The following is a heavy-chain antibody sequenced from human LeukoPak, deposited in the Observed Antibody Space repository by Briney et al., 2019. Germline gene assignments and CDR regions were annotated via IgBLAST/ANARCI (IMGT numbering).Heavy chain of an antibody. CDR3: ASFRDDYNYFDY. V-gene: IGHV1-69*05. D-gene: IGHD5-24*01. CDR1: GGTFSSYA. J-gene: IGHJ4*02. Sequence: SVKVSCKASGGTFSSYAISWVRQAPGQGLEWMGRIIPIFGTANYAQKFQGRVTITTDESTSTAYMELSSLRSEDTAVYYCASFRDDYNYFDYWGQGTLVTVSS. CDR2: IIPIFGTA.